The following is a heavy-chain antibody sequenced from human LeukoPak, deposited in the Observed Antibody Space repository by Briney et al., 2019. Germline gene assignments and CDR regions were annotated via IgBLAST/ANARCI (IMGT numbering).Heavy chain of an antibody. CDR3: ARGRNSSGRIVGATKGYYYMDV. CDR2: IYYSGRP. J-gene: IGHJ6*03. D-gene: IGHD1-26*01. V-gene: IGHV4-59*01. CDR1: ARSISSYY. Sequence: SETLSLTCTVYARSISSYYWSWIRQPQGKGLEWIGYIYYSGRPNYNHSLKSRVTISVDTSKNQFSLKLSSVTAADTAVYYCARGRNSSGRIVGATKGYYYMDVWGKGTTVTISS.